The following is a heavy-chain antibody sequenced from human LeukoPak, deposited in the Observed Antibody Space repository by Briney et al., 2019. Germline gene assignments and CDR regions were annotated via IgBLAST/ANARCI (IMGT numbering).Heavy chain of an antibody. D-gene: IGHD3-3*01. CDR2: IIPIFGTA. CDR3: ARGITIFGVVIY. CDR1: GYTFTSYY. Sequence: ASVKVSCKASGYTFTSYYMHWVRQATGQGLEWMGGIIPIFGTANYVQKFQGRVTITADESTSTAYMELSSLRSEDTAVYYCARGITIFGVVIYWGQGTLVTVSS. J-gene: IGHJ4*02. V-gene: IGHV1-69*13.